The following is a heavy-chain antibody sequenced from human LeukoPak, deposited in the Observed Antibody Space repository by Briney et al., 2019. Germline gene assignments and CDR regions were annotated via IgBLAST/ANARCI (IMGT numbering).Heavy chain of an antibody. D-gene: IGHD6-19*01. CDR2: IYYSGST. CDR1: GGSFSGYY. CDR3: ARDVAVSGWLLFDY. Sequence: PSETLSLTCAVYGGSFSGYYWSWIRQHPGKGLEWIGYIYYSGSTYYNPSLKSRVTISVDTSKNQFSLKLSSVTAADTAVYYCARDVAVSGWLLFDYWGQGTLVTVSS. V-gene: IGHV4-31*11. J-gene: IGHJ4*02.